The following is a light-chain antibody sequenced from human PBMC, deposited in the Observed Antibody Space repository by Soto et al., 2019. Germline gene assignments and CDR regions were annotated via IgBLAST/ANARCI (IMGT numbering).Light chain of an antibody. J-gene: IGKJ1*01. Sequence: DIQMTQSPAPLSASVGDRVTITCRASQSISSYLNWYQQKPGKAPKLLIYAASSLQSGVPSRFSGSGSGTDFTLTISSLQPEDFATYYCQQSYSTPPTFGQGTKVDI. CDR1: QSISSY. CDR2: AAS. CDR3: QQSYSTPPT. V-gene: IGKV1-39*01.